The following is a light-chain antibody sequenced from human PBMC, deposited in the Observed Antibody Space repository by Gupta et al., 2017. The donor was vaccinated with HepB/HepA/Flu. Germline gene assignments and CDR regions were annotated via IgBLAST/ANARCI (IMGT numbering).Light chain of an antibody. Sequence: SYELTQPPSVSVSPGQTARITCSGDALRNKFVCWYHQKQGPAPVLRIYIDTQRPSGIPERIAGASAGDTATSTTSGVQAEEEADDDCQSAASSGNSGVCGGGTK. CDR1: ALRNKF. CDR2: IDT. J-gene: IGLJ3*02. V-gene: IGLV3-25*02. CDR3: QSAASSGNSGV.